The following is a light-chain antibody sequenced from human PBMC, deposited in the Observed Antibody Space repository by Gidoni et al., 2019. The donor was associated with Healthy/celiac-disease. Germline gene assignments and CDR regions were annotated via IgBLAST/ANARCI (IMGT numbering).Light chain of an antibody. CDR3: LQDYNYPPT. Sequence: AIQMTQSPSSLSASVGDRVTITCRASQGIRNDLGWYQQKPGKAPQLLIYAASSLQSGVPSRFSGSGSGTDFTLTISSLQPEDFATYYCLQDYNYPPTFXQXTKVEIK. V-gene: IGKV1-6*01. CDR1: QGIRND. J-gene: IGKJ1*01. CDR2: AAS.